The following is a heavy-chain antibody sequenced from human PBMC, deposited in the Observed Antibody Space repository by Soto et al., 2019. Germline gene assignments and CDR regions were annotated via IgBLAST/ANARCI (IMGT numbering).Heavy chain of an antibody. CDR2: IGPKNGDS. J-gene: IGHJ4*02. D-gene: IGHD3-3*02. CDR3: GRGRSGEIGIFH. Sequence: QVQLVQSGAEVKESGASVKVSCKASGYTFTGHYIHWVRQAPGQGFEWVGEIGPKNGDSGFAQKFQGRVAMTKDSSITTVYMELSNLSPDDSAVYYCGRGRSGEIGIFHWGQGTLLTVHS. CDR1: GYTFTGHY. V-gene: IGHV1-2*02.